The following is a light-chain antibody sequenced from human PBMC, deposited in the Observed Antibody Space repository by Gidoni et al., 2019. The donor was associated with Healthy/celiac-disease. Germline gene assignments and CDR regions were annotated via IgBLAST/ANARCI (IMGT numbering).Light chain of an antibody. CDR2: WAS. CDR3: QQYYSISYT. J-gene: IGKJ2*01. Sequence: DIVMTQSPDSLAVSLGERATINCKSSQSVLYSSNNKNYLAWYQQKPGQPPKLLIYWASTRESGVPDRFSGSGSGTDFTLTISSLQAEDVAVYYCQQYYSISYTCGQGTKLEIK. V-gene: IGKV4-1*01. CDR1: QSVLYSSNNKNY.